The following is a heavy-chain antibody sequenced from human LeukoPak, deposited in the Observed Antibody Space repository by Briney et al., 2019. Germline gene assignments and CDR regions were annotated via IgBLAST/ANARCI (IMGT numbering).Heavy chain of an antibody. V-gene: IGHV1-69*01. D-gene: IGHD6-13*01. CDR3: ASRLDGSSGVYGMDV. Sequence: SVKVSCKASGGTFSSYAISWVRQPPGQGLEWMRGIIPIFGTASYAQKFQGRVTITADESTRTAYMEVSSLRSEDTAVYYCASRLDGSSGVYGMDVWGQGTTVTVSS. CDR1: GGTFSSYA. J-gene: IGHJ6*02. CDR2: IIPIFGTA.